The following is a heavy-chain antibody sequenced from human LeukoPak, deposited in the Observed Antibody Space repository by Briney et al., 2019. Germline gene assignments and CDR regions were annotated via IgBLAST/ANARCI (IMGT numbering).Heavy chain of an antibody. CDR2: IYYSGST. Sequence: PSETLSLTCTVSGGSISSSSYYWGWIRQPPGKGLEWIGSIYYSGSTYYNPSLKSRVTISVDTSKNQFSLKLSSVTAADTAVYYCARGDYGDYLFDYWGQGTLVTVSS. CDR3: ARGDYGDYLFDY. D-gene: IGHD4-17*01. CDR1: GGSISSSSYY. J-gene: IGHJ4*02. V-gene: IGHV4-39*07.